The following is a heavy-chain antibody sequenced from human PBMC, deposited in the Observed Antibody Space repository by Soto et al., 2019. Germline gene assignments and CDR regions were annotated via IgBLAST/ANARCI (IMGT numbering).Heavy chain of an antibody. CDR3: AKFRSERPFDY. J-gene: IGHJ4*02. CDR2: ISYDGNNK. CDR1: GLTFSRYT. Sequence: GGSLRLSCAASGLTFSRYTMHWVRQAPGKGLEWVAVISYDGNNKYYADSVKGRFTISRDNSKNTLSLQMNSLRPEDTAVYYCAKFRSERPFDYWGQGTLVTVSS. V-gene: IGHV3-30-3*02.